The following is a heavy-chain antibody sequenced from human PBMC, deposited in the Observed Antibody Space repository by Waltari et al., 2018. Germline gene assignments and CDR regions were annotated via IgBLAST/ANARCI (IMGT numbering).Heavy chain of an antibody. D-gene: IGHD6-25*01. V-gene: IGHV2-26*01. J-gene: IGHJ6*02. CDR1: GFSLSNARMG. CDR2: IFSNDEK. Sequence: QVTLKESGPVLVKPTETLTLTCTVSGFSLSNARMGVSWIRQPPGKALEWLAHIFSNDEKSYSTSLKSRLTISKDTSKSQVVLTMTNMDPVDTATDYCARIKAFTAAASPYYYGMDVWGQGTTVTVSS. CDR3: ARIKAFTAAASPYYYGMDV.